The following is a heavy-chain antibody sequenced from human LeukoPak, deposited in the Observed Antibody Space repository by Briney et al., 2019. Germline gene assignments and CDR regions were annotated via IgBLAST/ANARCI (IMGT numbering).Heavy chain of an antibody. J-gene: IGHJ6*03. Sequence: AGVSLRLSCAASGFTFSRYSMNWVRQAPGKGLEWVSSISTSSIYIYYADSLKGRFTISRDNAKNSLYLQMNSLGAEDTAGYYCARAELGPPILYYYYYMDVWGKGTTVTVSS. D-gene: IGHD7-27*01. CDR2: ISTSSIYI. CDR3: ARAELGPPILYYYYYMDV. CDR1: GFTFSRYS. V-gene: IGHV3-21*01.